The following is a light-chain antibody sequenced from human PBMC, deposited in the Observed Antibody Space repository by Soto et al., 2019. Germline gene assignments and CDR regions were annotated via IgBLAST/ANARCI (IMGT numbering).Light chain of an antibody. J-gene: IGKJ2*01. Sequence: EIVLTQSPGTLSLSPGERATLSCRASQSVSSSYLAWYQQKPGQAPRLLIYGASSRATGIPDRFSGSGSGTDFPLNISRLEPEDFAVYYCQQYGSSPQTFGQGTKLEIK. CDR3: QQYGSSPQT. CDR2: GAS. V-gene: IGKV3-20*01. CDR1: QSVSSSY.